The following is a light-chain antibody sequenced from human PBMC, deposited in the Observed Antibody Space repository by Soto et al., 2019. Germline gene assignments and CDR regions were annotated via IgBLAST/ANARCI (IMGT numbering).Light chain of an antibody. CDR1: SSDVGGYNY. CDR2: EVS. CDR3: SSYTTSSTRV. Sequence: QSALTQPASVSGSPGQSITISCTGTSSDVGGYNYVSWYQQHPGKAPKLMISEVSNRPSGVSNRFSGSKSGNTASLTISGLLAEDEAHYYCSSYTTSSTRVFGGGTKVTVL. V-gene: IGLV2-14*01. J-gene: IGLJ3*02.